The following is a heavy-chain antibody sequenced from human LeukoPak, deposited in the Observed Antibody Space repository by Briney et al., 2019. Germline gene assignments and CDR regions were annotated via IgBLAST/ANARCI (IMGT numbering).Heavy chain of an antibody. J-gene: IGHJ4*02. CDR2: IGAAGDT. CDR1: GFNLSYYD. Sequence: GGSLRLSCAASGFNLSYYDMHWVRQTTGKGLECVSAIGAAGDTYYPGSVKGRFTISRENARNSLYLQMNSLRAEDTAVYYCARSPRGYSYGHIDYWGLGTLVTVSS. CDR3: ARSPRGYSYGHIDY. V-gene: IGHV3-13*01. D-gene: IGHD5-18*01.